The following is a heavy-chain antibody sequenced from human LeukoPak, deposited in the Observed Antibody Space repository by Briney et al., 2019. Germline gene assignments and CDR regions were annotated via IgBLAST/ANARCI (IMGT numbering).Heavy chain of an antibody. V-gene: IGHV1-18*01. CDR1: GYTFSSYG. D-gene: IGHD1-26*01. Sequence: RGSVRVSCTASGYTFSSYGISWVRQAPGQGLEWMGWISAYNGNTNYAQKLQGRVTMTTDTSTSTAYMELRSLRSDDTAVYYCARGGIAGSYLGFDYWGQGTLVTVSS. CDR3: ARGGIAGSYLGFDY. J-gene: IGHJ4*02. CDR2: ISAYNGNT.